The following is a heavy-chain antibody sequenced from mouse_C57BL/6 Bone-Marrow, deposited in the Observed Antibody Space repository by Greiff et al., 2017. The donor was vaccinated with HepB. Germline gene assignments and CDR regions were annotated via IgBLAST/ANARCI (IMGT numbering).Heavy chain of an antibody. Sequence: VQVVESGPGLVKPSQSLFLTCSITGFPITSGYYWIWIRQSPGKPLEWMGYITHSGETFYNPSLQSPISITRETSKNQFFLQLNSVTTEDTAMYYCAGATVSRGYFDVWGTGTTVTVSS. V-gene: IGHV12-3*01. CDR2: ITHSGET. CDR3: AGATVSRGYFDV. CDR1: GFPITSGYY. J-gene: IGHJ1*03.